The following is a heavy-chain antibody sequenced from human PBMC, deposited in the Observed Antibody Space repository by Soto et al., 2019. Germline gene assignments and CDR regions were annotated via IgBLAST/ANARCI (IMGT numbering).Heavy chain of an antibody. CDR1: GFTFSSYA. CDR3: ARRTSGWYFAY. CDR2: ISGSGGST. D-gene: IGHD6-19*01. Sequence: EVQLLESGGGLVQPGGSLRLSCAASGFTFSSYAMTWVRQAPGKGLEWVSVISGSGGSTYYSDFVKGRFTIYRDNSKNTLYLQMNSLRAENTAVYYCARRTSGWYFAYWGQGTLVTVSS. V-gene: IGHV3-23*01. J-gene: IGHJ4*02.